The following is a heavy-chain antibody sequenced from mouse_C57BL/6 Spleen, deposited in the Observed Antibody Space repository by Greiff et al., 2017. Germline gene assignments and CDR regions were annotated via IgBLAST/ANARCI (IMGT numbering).Heavy chain of an antibody. CDR3: ARRRIYDYDNFDY. V-gene: IGHV1-26*01. CDR2: INPNNGGT. D-gene: IGHD2-4*01. J-gene: IGHJ2*01. CDR1: GYTFTDYY. Sequence: VQLQQSGPELVKPGASVKISCKASGYTFTDYYMNWVKQSPGKSLEWIGDINPNNGGTSYNQKFKGKATLTVDKSSSTAYMELRSLTSEDSAVYYCARRRIYDYDNFDYWGQGTTLTVSS.